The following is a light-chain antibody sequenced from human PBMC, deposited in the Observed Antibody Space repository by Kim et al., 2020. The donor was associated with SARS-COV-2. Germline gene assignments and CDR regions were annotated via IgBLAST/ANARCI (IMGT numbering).Light chain of an antibody. CDR1: QSVGTS. CDR3: HQRSDWPLA. J-gene: IGKJ4*01. V-gene: IGKV3-11*01. CDR2: AAS. Sequence: EIVLTHSPATLSLSPRERASLSCRASQSVGTSLVWYQQKVGQAPRLLIYAASKRATDIPAIFSGSGSGTDFTLTISNLESEDFAVYYCHQRSDWPLAFGGGTKVDIK.